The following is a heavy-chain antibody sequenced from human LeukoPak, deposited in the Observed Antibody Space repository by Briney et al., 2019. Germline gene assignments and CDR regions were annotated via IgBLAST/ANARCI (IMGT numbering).Heavy chain of an antibody. V-gene: IGHV1-46*01. CDR1: GYTFTSYY. CDR3: ARAGVDIVATLITQYYYYYYMDV. J-gene: IGHJ6*03. CDR2: INPSGGST. D-gene: IGHD5-12*01. Sequence: ASVKVSCKASGYTFTSYYMHWVRQAPGQGLEWMGIINPSGGSTSYAQKFQGRVTMTRDTSTSTVYMELSSLRSEDTAVYYCARAGVDIVATLITQYYYYYYMDVWGKGTTVTISS.